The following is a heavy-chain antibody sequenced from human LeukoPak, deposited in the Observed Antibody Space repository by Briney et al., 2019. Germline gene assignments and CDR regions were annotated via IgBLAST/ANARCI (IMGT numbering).Heavy chain of an antibody. D-gene: IGHD6-19*01. CDR2: ISGSDGSGDVT. Sequence: PGGSLRLSCVASGFTFNTYAMTWVRQAPGKGLEWVSVISGSDGSGDVTYYIDSVKGRFTISRDNSKNTLYLQMNSLRAEDTAVYYCVKGQYSSGFSYNWFDPWGQGTLVTVSS. V-gene: IGHV3-23*02. CDR1: GFTFNTYA. J-gene: IGHJ5*02. CDR3: VKGQYSSGFSYNWFDP.